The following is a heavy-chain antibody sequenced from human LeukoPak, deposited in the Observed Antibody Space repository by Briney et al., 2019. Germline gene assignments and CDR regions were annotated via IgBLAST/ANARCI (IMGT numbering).Heavy chain of an antibody. CDR1: GGSISSTYDH. CDR3: ARRLHYFDY. Sequence: SGTLSLTCTVSGGSISSTYDHWDWIRQSPGKGLEWLGSIRYSETTYYNPSLKGRVTMFVDTSNNQFSLRLRSVTAADTAVYYCARRLHYFDYWGQGSLVTVSS. CDR2: IRYSETT. J-gene: IGHJ4*02. V-gene: IGHV4-39*01. D-gene: IGHD2-21*02.